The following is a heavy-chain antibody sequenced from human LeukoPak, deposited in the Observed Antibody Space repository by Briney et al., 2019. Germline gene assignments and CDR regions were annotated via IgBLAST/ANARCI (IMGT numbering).Heavy chain of an antibody. D-gene: IGHD6-19*01. CDR3: ARRHSGSYVFDI. CDR1: GYSFTSYW. Sequence: KGGESLKISCKGSGYSFTSYWIGWVRQMPGKGLEWMGIIYPGDSDTRFSQSFQGQVTISADKSISTAYLQWSSLKASDTAMYFCARRHSGSYVFDIWGQGTLVTVSS. CDR2: IYPGDSDT. V-gene: IGHV5-51*01. J-gene: IGHJ3*02.